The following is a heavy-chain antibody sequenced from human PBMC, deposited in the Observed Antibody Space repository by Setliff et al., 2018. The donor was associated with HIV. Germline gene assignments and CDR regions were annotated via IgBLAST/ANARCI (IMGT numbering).Heavy chain of an antibody. J-gene: IGHJ3*02. CDR1: GFTFSTYT. CDR2: ISSSGNTI. D-gene: IGHD5-18*01. V-gene: IGHV3-48*04. CDR3: ARGRGYSYGYNAFDI. Sequence: GGSLRLSCAASGFTFSTYTMNWVRQAPGKGLEWVSYISSSGNTIYYADSVKGRFTISRDNAKNSLYLQMNSLRAEDTAVYYCARGRGYSYGYNAFDIWGLGTMVTVS.